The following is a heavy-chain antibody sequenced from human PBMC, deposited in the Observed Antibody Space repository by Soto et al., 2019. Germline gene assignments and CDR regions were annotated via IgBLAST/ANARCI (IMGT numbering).Heavy chain of an antibody. CDR1: GFTFTHCA. CDR3: VSELYDAGGYFYVS. D-gene: IGHD3-22*01. V-gene: IGHV3-23*01. J-gene: IGHJ5*02. CDR2: ISGNGATR. Sequence: EVQLLQSGGGLVQPGGSLRLSCAASGFTFTHCAMSWVRQAPGQGPEWVSTISGNGATRYYTDSVKGRFTISRDNSKQTLSLQLNSLRAADTATYYCVSELYDAGGYFYVSWRTGTPVTVSS.